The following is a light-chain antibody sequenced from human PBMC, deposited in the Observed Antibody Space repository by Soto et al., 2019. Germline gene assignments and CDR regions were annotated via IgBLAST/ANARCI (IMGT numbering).Light chain of an antibody. V-gene: IGKV3-20*01. CDR3: QQYGSSPRT. J-gene: IGKJ1*01. Sequence: ELVLTQSPGTLSLSPGERATLSCRASQSISSSYLAWYQQKPGQAPRLLIYGASTRATGIPDRFSGSGSGTDFTLTISRLESEDFAVYYCQQYGSSPRTFGQGTMVEIK. CDR2: GAS. CDR1: QSISSSY.